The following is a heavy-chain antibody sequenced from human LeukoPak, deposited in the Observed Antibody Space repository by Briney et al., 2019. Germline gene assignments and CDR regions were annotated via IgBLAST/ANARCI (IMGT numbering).Heavy chain of an antibody. J-gene: IGHJ6*03. CDR1: GVSFSGYY. Sequence: WETLCLTCAVSGVSFSGYYWSWIRQPPGKGLEWISGINNSGSTNYNASLKRRVTISVDTSKNQLSLTLSTLSAADTAVYYCARGASYYYYYMAVWGKGTTVTVAS. V-gene: IGHV4-34*01. CDR3: ARGASYYYYYMAV. CDR2: INNSGST.